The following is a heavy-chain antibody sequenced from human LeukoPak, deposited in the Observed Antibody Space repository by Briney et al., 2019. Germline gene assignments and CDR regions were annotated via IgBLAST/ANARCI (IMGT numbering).Heavy chain of an antibody. CDR1: GFTFDDYG. D-gene: IGHD3-22*01. CDR2: INWNGGST. V-gene: IGHV3-20*04. J-gene: IGHJ3*02. CDR3: AKDQSFPTYYYDSSGYLDAFDI. Sequence: RPGGSLRLSCAASGFTFDDYGMSWVRQAPGKGLEWVSGINWNGGSTGYADSVKGRFTISRDNAKNSLYLQMNSLRAEDTALYYCAKDQSFPTYYYDSSGYLDAFDIWGQGTMVTVSS.